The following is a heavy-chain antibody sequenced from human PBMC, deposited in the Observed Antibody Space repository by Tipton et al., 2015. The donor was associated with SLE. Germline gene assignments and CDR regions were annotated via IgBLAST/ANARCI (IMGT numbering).Heavy chain of an antibody. V-gene: IGHV4-39*07. CDR3: ARHFCSGGSCPDAFDI. CDR2: IYFSGNT. CDR1: GFTFSSYW. Sequence: LRLSCAASGFTFSSYWMHWVRQPPGKGLEWIGSIYFSGNTCYNPSLKSRVTISVDTSKNQFSLKLSSVTAADTAMYYCARHFCSGGSCPDAFDIWGQGTVVTVSS. D-gene: IGHD2-15*01. J-gene: IGHJ3*02.